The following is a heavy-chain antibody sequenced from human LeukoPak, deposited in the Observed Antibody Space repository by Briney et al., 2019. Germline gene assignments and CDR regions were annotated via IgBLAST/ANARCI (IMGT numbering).Heavy chain of an antibody. CDR2: IYPGDSDT. V-gene: IGHV5-51*01. J-gene: IGHJ4*01. D-gene: IGHD6-6*01. CDR1: GFTFTNYW. Sequence: GESLKISCQTSGFTFTNYWIGWVRQMPGKRLEWMGIIYPGDSDTKYSPSFRGQVTMSADKSTSTAYLQWGSLKASDTAMYFCARGDASMATGFNYWGQGTLVTVSS. CDR3: ARGDASMATGFNY.